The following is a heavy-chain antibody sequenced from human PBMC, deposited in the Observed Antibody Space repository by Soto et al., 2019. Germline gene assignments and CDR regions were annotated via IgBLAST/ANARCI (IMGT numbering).Heavy chain of an antibody. D-gene: IGHD3-16*01. CDR3: AILYVWGSDFDL. CDR2: VSFDGNNQ. V-gene: IGHV3-30*03. CDR1: GFPLSFYV. J-gene: IGHJ4*02. Sequence: QEQVVESGGGVVQPGRSLRLSCAGSGFPLSFYVVHWVRQAPGKGLEWVAVVSFDGNNQYYSDFVKCRFTISRDNSKNTVVLQMNSLRPEDTAIYYCAILYVWGSDFDLWGQGTPVTVSS.